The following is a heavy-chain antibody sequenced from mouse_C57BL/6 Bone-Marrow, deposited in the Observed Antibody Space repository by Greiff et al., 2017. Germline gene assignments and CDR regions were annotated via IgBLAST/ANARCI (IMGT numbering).Heavy chain of an antibody. CDR1: GYSFTDYN. V-gene: IGHV1-39*01. CDR3: ARGKAMDY. Sequence: VHVKQSGPELVKPGASVKISCKASGYSFTDYNMNWVKQSTGQSLEWIGVINPNYGTTSYNQKFKGKATLTVDQSSSTAYLQLNSLTSEDAAVYYCARGKAMDYWGQGTSVTVSS. J-gene: IGHJ4*01. CDR2: INPNYGTT.